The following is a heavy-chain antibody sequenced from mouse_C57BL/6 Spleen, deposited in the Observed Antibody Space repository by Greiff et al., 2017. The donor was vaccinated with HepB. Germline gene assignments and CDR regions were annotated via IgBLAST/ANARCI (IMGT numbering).Heavy chain of an antibody. CDR3: ARSRVAGSSLHYYAMDY. D-gene: IGHD1-1*01. CDR2: INPSSGYT. V-gene: IGHV1-7*01. Sequence: QVQLQQSGAELAKPGASVKLSCKASGYTFTSYWMHWVKQRPGQGLEWIGYINPSSGYTKYNQKFKDKATLTADKSSSTAYMQLSSLTSEDSAVYYCARSRVAGSSLHYYAMDYWGQGTSVTVSS. J-gene: IGHJ4*01. CDR1: GYTFTSYW.